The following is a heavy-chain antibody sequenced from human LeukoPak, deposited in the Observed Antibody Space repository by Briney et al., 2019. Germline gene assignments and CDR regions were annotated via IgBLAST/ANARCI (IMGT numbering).Heavy chain of an antibody. D-gene: IGHD1-14*01. CDR1: GYTFTGYY. CDR2: ISAYNGNT. J-gene: IGHJ3*02. CDR3: ARGGTYGETGDAFDI. V-gene: IGHV1-18*04. Sequence: ASVKVSCKASGYTFTGYYMHWVRQAPGQGLEWMGWISAYNGNTNYAQKLQGRVTMTTDTSTSTAYMELRSLRSDDTAVYYCARGGTYGETGDAFDIWGQGTMVTVSS.